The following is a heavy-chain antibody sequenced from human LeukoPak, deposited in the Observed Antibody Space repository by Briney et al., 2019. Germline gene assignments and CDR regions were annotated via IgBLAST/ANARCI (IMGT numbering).Heavy chain of an antibody. CDR1: GGSISSYY. D-gene: IGHD6-13*01. CDR2: IYYSGST. V-gene: IGHV4-59*01. J-gene: IGHJ3*02. Sequence: KPSETLSLTCTVSGGSISSYYWSWIRQPPGKGLEWIGYIYYSGSTNYNPSLKSRVTISVDTSKNQFSLKLSSVTAADTAVYYCARVQQPPPSDAFDIWGQGTMVTVSS. CDR3: ARVQQPPPSDAFDI.